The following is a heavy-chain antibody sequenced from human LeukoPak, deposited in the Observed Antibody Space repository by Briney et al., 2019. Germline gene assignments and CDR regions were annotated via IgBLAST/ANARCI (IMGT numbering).Heavy chain of an antibody. CDR3: ARGPPAVVPAAHFDY. D-gene: IGHD2-2*01. CDR1: GYTFTSYG. CDR2: VSAYNGNT. J-gene: IGHJ4*02. V-gene: IGHV1-18*01. Sequence: VASVKVSCKASGYTFTSYGISWVRQAPGQGLEWMGWVSAYNGNTNYAQKLQGRVTMTTDTSTSTAYMELRSLRSDDTAVYYCARGPPAVVPAAHFDYWGQGTLVTVSS.